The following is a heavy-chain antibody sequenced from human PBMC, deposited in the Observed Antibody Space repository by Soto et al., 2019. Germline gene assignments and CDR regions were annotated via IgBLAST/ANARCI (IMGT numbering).Heavy chain of an antibody. CDR2: IYPHSGAT. V-gene: IGHV1-2*02. J-gene: IGHJ3*02. CDR1: GYRFTDKY. Sequence: ASVKVSCKASGYRFTDKYIHWARQAPGQGLEWVGWIYPHSGATNYAQNFQGRLTMTMDTSISTVYMELSSLTADDTAVYYCARDEKGNVFKIWGQGKMVTVS. CDR3: ARDEKGNVFKI.